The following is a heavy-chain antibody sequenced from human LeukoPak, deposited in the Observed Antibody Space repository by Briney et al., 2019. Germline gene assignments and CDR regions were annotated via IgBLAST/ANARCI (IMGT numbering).Heavy chain of an antibody. CDR3: ARRGPSGSHYFDY. CDR1: GFTFSSYS. Sequence: GRSLRLSCAASGFTFSSYSMLWVRQAPGKGLEWVTLIWYDGSNKLYADSVKGRFTIARDNSKNTLYLQINSLRAEDTAVYYCARRGPSGSHYFDYWGQGTLVTVSS. J-gene: IGHJ4*02. V-gene: IGHV3-33*01. CDR2: IWYDGSNK. D-gene: IGHD1-26*01.